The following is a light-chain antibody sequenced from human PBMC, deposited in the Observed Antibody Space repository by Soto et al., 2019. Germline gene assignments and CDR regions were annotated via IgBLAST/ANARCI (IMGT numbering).Light chain of an antibody. CDR2: GAS. Sequence: DIQMTQSPSSLSASVGDRVTITCRASQTITTYLNWYQQKPGKAPKLLIYGASSLQSGVPSRFTGSGSGTDFILTISTLQPEDSATDHCQQRHCTSFTFGQGTKVEI. CDR3: QQRHCTSFT. J-gene: IGKJ1*01. V-gene: IGKV1-39*01. CDR1: QTITTY.